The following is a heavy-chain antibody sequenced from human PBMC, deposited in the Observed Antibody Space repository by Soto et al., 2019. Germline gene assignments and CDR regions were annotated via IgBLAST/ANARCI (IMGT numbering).Heavy chain of an antibody. Sequence: ASVNVSCKASGGTFSTYTISWVRQAPGQGIEWMGGIIPIFGTANYAQKFQGRVTITADESTSTAYMELSSLRSEDTAVYYCARTVVPAAIQPKVYYYYGMDVWGQGTTVTVSS. D-gene: IGHD2-2*02. J-gene: IGHJ6*02. CDR1: GGTFSTYT. CDR3: ARTVVPAAIQPKVYYYYGMDV. CDR2: IIPIFGTA. V-gene: IGHV1-69*13.